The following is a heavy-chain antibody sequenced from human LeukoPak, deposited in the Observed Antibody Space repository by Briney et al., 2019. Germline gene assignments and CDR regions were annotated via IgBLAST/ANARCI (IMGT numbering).Heavy chain of an antibody. V-gene: IGHV3-30*18. CDR3: AKVAAGAPYYFDY. CDR1: GFTFSSYG. CDR2: ISYDGSNK. J-gene: IGHJ4*02. D-gene: IGHD6-13*01. Sequence: GGSLRLSCAASGFTFSSYGMHWVRQASGKGLEWVAVISYDGSNKYYADSVKGRFTISRDNSKNTLYLQMSSLRAEDTAVYYCAKVAAGAPYYFDYWGQGTLVTVSS.